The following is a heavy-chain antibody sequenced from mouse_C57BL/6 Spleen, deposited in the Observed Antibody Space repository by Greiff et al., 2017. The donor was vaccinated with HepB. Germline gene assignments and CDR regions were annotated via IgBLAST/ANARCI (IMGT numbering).Heavy chain of an antibody. J-gene: IGHJ4*01. Sequence: EVQLQQSGPELVKPGASVKISCKASGYSFTGYYMNWVKQSPEKSLEWIGEINPSTGGTTYNQKFKAKATLTVDKSSSTAYMQLKSLTSEDSAVYYCARNSNYDYAMDYWGQVTSVTVSS. CDR2: INPSTGGT. CDR3: ARNSNYDYAMDY. V-gene: IGHV1-42*01. CDR1: GYSFTGYY. D-gene: IGHD2-5*01.